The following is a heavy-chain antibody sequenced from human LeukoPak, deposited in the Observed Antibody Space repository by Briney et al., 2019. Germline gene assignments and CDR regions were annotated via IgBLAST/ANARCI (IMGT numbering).Heavy chain of an antibody. J-gene: IGHJ4*02. CDR2: FDPEDDET. Sequence: ASVKVSCKVSGYTLTALSMLWVRQATGKGLEWMGGFDPEDDETIYAQKFQGRVTMTEDTSTDTAYIELSSLRFEDTAVYYCARRRSGSTSYGEYYFDYWGQGTLVTVSS. CDR1: GYTLTALS. D-gene: IGHD2-2*01. CDR3: ARRRSGSTSYGEYYFDY. V-gene: IGHV1-24*01.